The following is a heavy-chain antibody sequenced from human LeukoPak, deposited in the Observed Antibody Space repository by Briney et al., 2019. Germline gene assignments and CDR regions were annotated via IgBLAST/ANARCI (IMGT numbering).Heavy chain of an antibody. V-gene: IGHV4-31*03. CDR2: IYYSGST. CDR3: ARGGPNFGVVIAHFDY. CDR1: GGSISSGGYY. D-gene: IGHD3-3*01. J-gene: IGHJ4*02. Sequence: SETLSLTCTVSGGSISSGGYYWSRIRQHPGKGLEWIGYIYYSGSTYYNPSLKSRVTISVDTSKNQFSLKLSSVTAADTAVYYCARGGPNFGVVIAHFDYWGQGTLVTVSS.